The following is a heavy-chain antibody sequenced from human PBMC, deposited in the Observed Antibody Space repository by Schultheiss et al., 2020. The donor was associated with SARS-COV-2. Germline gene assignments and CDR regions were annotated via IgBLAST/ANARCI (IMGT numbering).Heavy chain of an antibody. CDR3: ARVTAAYYYGMDV. Sequence: SETLSLTCAVYGGSFSGYYWSWIRQPPGKGLEWIGRIYTSGSTNYNPSLKSRVTISVDTSKNQFSLKLSSVTAADTAVYYCARVTAAYYYGMDVWGQGTTVTVSS. CDR2: IYTSGST. J-gene: IGHJ6*02. V-gene: IGHV4-59*10. CDR1: GGSFSGYY. D-gene: IGHD4-11*01.